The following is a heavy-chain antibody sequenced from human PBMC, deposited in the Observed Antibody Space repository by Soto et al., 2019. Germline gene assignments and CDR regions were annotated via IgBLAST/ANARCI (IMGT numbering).Heavy chain of an antibody. CDR1: GFTFSSYW. D-gene: IGHD6-13*01. J-gene: IGHJ3*02. V-gene: IGHV3-7*02. Sequence: HPGGSLRLSCAASGFTFSSYWMNWVRQAPGKGLEWVANIKQDGSENYYVDSVKGRFTISRDNAKNSLYLQMNSLRAEDTAVYYCASSGYSNFDAFDIWGQGTMVTVSS. CDR2: IKQDGSEN. CDR3: ASSGYSNFDAFDI.